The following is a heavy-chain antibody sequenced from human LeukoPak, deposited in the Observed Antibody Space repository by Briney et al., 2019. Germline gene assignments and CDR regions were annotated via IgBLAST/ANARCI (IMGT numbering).Heavy chain of an antibody. CDR3: ARARGRAGARFDY. D-gene: IGHD1-26*01. CDR2: INHGGTA. CDR1: GGSFSDYY. Sequence: SQTLSLTCAVYGGSFSDYYWSWIRQPPGEGLECIGEINHGGTANYNPSLKSRVTISVDTSKNQFSLKLNSVTAADTAVYYCARARGRAGARFDYWGQGTLVTVSS. J-gene: IGHJ4*02. V-gene: IGHV4-34*01.